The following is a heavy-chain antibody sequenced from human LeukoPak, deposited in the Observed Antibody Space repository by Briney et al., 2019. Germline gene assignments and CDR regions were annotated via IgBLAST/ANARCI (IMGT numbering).Heavy chain of an antibody. D-gene: IGHD3-10*02. V-gene: IGHV3-23*01. CDR2: ISGSGGST. J-gene: IGHJ6*04. CDR3: AELGITMIGGV. Sequence: GGSLRLSCAASGFTFSSYGMSWVRQAPGKGLERVSAISGSGGSTYYADSVKGRFTISRDNAKNSLYLQMNSLRAEDTAVYYCAELGITMIGGVWGKGTTVTISS. CDR1: GFTFSSYG.